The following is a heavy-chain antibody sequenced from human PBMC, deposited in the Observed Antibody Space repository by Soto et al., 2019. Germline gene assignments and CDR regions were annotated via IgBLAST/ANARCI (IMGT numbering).Heavy chain of an antibody. CDR2: ISSSSSYI. D-gene: IGHD6-6*01. CDR3: ARVGEQHVPGFDY. Sequence: EVQLVESGGGLVKPGGSLSLSCAASGFTFSSYSMNWVRQAPGKGLEWVSSISSSSSYIYYADSVKGRFTISRDNAKNSLYLQTTSLRAEDTAVYYWARVGEQHVPGFDYWGQGTLVTVPS. V-gene: IGHV3-21*01. CDR1: GFTFSSYS. J-gene: IGHJ4*02.